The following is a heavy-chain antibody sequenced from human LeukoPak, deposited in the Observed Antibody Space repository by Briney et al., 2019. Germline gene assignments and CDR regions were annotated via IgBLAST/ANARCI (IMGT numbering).Heavy chain of an antibody. V-gene: IGHV3-30-3*01. CDR1: GFTFSSYA. Sequence: GGSLRLSCAASGFTFSSYAMHWVRQAPGKGLEWVAVISYDGSNKYYADSVRGRFTISRDNSKNTLYLQMNSLRAEDTAVYYCARAFGWELWSGDYWGQGTLVTVSS. CDR2: ISYDGSNK. CDR3: ARAFGWELWSGDY. J-gene: IGHJ4*02. D-gene: IGHD1-26*01.